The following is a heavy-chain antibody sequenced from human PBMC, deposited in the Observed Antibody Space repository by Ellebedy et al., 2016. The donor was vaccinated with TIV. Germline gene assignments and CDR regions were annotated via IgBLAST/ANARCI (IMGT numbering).Heavy chain of an antibody. D-gene: IGHD3-10*01. CDR2: IYYSGST. CDR3: YGSRNFDAIDI. CDR1: GGSISRSRSY. V-gene: IGHV4-39*02. J-gene: IGHJ3*02. Sequence: SETLSLXXSVSGGSISRSRSYWGWVRQPPGKGLEWIGCIYYSGSTHQNPSLKSRVTISADTSKNLFSLTLRSGTAADTAVYYCYGSRNFDAIDIWGQGTLVTVS.